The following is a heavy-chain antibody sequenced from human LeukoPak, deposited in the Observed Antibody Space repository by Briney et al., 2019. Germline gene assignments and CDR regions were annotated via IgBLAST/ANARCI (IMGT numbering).Heavy chain of an antibody. CDR3: VGSQYTSSWYLGWFDP. Sequence: GGSLRLSCAASGFIFSSYTMHWVRQAPGKGLEYVSAISSDGGSTDYANSVKGRFIISRDNSKNTLYLQMGSLRPEDMAVYYCVGSQYTSSWYLGWFDPWGQGTLVTVSS. CDR2: ISSDGGST. V-gene: IGHV3-64*01. CDR1: GFIFSSYT. D-gene: IGHD6-13*01. J-gene: IGHJ5*02.